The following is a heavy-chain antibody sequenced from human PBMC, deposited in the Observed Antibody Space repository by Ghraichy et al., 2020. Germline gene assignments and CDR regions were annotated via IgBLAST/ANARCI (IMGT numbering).Heavy chain of an antibody. CDR1: GFSFSNYW. CDR3: ARGVITVVAVFDY. D-gene: IGHD1-20*01. Sequence: GGSLRLSCAVSGFSFSNYWMTWVRQAPGKGLEWVANIKEGGSEKYYVDSVKGRFTISRDNSRNSLYLQMNSLRAEDTAVYYCARGVITVVAVFDYWGQGSLVTVSS. J-gene: IGHJ4*02. V-gene: IGHV3-7*01. CDR2: IKEGGSEK.